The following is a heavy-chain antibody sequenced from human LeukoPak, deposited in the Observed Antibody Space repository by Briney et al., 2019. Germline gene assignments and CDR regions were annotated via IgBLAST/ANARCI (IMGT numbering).Heavy chain of an antibody. Sequence: PSETLSLTCTVSGGSISSYYWSWIRQPPGKGLEWIGYIYYSGSTNYNPSLKSRVIISVDTSKNQFSLKLSSVTAADTAVYYCARERFSDYWGQGTLVTVSS. V-gene: IGHV4-59*01. CDR1: GGSISSYY. D-gene: IGHD3-16*01. CDR2: IYYSGST. J-gene: IGHJ4*02. CDR3: ARERFSDY.